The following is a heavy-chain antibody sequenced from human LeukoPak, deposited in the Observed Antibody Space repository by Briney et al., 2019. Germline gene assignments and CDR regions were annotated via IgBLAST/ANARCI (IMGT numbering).Heavy chain of an antibody. CDR1: GGSISSSSYY. V-gene: IGHV4-39*07. CDR3: ARVPDYYFDY. D-gene: IGHD1-14*01. J-gene: IGHJ4*02. Sequence: SETLSLTCAVSGGSISSSSYYWGWIRQPPGKGLEWIGSIYYSGSTHYNPSLKSRVTISVDTSKNQFSLKLSSVTAADTAVYYCARVPDYYFDYWGQGTLVTVSS. CDR2: IYYSGST.